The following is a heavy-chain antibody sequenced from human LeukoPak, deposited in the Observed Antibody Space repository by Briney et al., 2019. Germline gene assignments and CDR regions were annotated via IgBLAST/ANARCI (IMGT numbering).Heavy chain of an antibody. V-gene: IGHV1-3*01. D-gene: IGHD6-19*01. CDR2: ISAGNGNT. CDR3: ARGAPIRVAVAATFDP. CDR1: GYTFTSYA. J-gene: IGHJ5*02. Sequence: GASVKVSCKASGYTFTSYAIHWVRQAPGQRLEWMGWISAGNGNTKYSQNFQGRVTFTRDTSASTAYMELSSLRSEDTAVYYCARGAPIRVAVAATFDPWGQGTLVTVPS.